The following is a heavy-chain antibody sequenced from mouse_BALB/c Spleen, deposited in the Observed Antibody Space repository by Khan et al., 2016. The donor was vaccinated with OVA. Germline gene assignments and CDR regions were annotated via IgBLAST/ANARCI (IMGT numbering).Heavy chain of an antibody. Sequence: QVQLQQSGAELVRPGASVKLSCKPSGYIFTSYWIHWVKQRSGQGLEWIARIYPGTDNSYYNEKFKDKATLTADKSSSTAYMQLSSLKSEDSDVYCCAREEALYHFDHWGQGTTLTVSS. V-gene: IGHV1S132*01. D-gene: IGHD3-2*02. J-gene: IGHJ2*01. CDR3: AREEALYHFDH. CDR1: GYIFTSYW. CDR2: IYPGTDNS.